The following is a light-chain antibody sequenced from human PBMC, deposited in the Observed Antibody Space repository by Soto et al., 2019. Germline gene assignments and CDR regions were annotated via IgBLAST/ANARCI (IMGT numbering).Light chain of an antibody. CDR3: MQRIEFPSFT. J-gene: IGKJ3*01. CDR2: TLS. V-gene: IGKV2-40*01. CDR1: QSLLDSDDGNTY. Sequence: DIVMTQTPLSLPVTPGEPASISCRSSQSLLDSDDGNTYLDWYLQKPGQSPQLLIYTLSYRASGDADSFSGSGSGTDFTLKISRVEAEDVGVYYCMQRIEFPSFTFGPGTKVDIK.